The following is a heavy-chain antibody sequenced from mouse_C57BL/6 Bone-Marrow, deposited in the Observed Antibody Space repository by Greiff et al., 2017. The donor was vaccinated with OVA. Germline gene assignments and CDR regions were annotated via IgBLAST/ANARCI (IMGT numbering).Heavy chain of an antibody. CDR3: ARHEELYDGYYPWFAY. CDR2: FYPGSGSI. D-gene: IGHD2-3*01. J-gene: IGHJ3*01. CDR1: GYTFTEYT. V-gene: IGHV1-62-2*01. Sequence: VKLQESGAELVKPGASVKLSCKASGYTFTEYTIHWVKQRSGQGLEWIGWFYPGSGSIKYNEKFKDKATLTADKSSSTVYMELSRLTSEDSAVYFCARHEELYDGYYPWFAYWGQGTLVTVSA.